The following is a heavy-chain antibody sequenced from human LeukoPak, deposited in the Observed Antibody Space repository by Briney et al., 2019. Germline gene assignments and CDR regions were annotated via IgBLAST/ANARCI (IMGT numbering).Heavy chain of an antibody. D-gene: IGHD5-24*01. V-gene: IGHV3-53*01. Sequence: GGSLRLSCAASGFTVSSNYMSWVRQAPGKGLEWVSVIYSGGSTYYADSVKGRFTISRDNSKNTLYLQMNSLRAEDTAVYYCARGGGLDGYNYGVFDYWGQGTLVTVSS. CDR2: IYSGGST. CDR1: GFTVSSNY. J-gene: IGHJ4*02. CDR3: ARGGGLDGYNYGVFDY.